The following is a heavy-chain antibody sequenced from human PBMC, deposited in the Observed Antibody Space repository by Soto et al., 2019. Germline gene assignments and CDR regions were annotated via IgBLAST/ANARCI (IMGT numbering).Heavy chain of an antibody. D-gene: IGHD6-13*01. V-gene: IGHV3-48*03. Sequence: SGAASGFTFISYEMNWVRQAPGKGLEWVSYIGGSGSAIYYADSVKGRFTISRDNARNSLYLQMNSLRAEDTAVYYCSRVRSSWPYPVVWGPGTALTVFS. CDR3: SRVRSSWPYPVV. CDR2: IGGSGSAI. J-gene: IGHJ6*02. CDR1: GFTFISYE.